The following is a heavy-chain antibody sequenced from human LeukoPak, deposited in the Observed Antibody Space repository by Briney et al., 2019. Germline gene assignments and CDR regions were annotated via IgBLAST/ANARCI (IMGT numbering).Heavy chain of an antibody. CDR1: GFSFSFSN. CDR2: ISSSSSYI. D-gene: IGHD3-10*01. Sequence: GGSLRLSCAASGFSFSFSNMNWVRQAPGKGLEWVSSISSSSSYIYYADSVKGRFTISRDNARNSLYLQMNSLRAEDTAVYYCVRGKANYGSGSDVWGKGTTVTVSS. J-gene: IGHJ6*04. V-gene: IGHV3-21*01. CDR3: VRGKANYGSGSDV.